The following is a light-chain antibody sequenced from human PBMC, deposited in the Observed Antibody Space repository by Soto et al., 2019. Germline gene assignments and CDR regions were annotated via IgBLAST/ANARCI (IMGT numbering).Light chain of an antibody. V-gene: IGKV1-9*01. Sequence: DIQLTQSPSFLSASVGDRVTITCRASQGISGFLAWYQQKPGKAPKLLIYSTSTLETGVPSRFSVSASGTEFTLTISSLQPEDFATYYCQHLNTYLITFGQGTRLEIK. CDR3: QHLNTYLIT. CDR1: QGISGF. J-gene: IGKJ5*01. CDR2: STS.